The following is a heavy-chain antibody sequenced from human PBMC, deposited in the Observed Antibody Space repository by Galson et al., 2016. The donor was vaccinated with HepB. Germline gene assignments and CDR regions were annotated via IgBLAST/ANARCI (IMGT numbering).Heavy chain of an antibody. CDR2: IIPMVGTT. Sequence: SVKVSCKASGGTFRWNPISWVRQAPGQGLEWMGGIIPMVGTTNYARKFQGRVTITADESTTTVYMELSSLRSEDTAMYYCVRELGTPVDYWGQGTLVTVSS. CDR1: GGTFRWNP. J-gene: IGHJ4*02. D-gene: IGHD7-27*01. V-gene: IGHV1-69*13. CDR3: VRELGTPVDY.